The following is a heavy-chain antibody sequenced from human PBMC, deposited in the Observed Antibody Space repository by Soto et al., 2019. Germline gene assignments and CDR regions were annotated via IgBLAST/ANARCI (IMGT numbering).Heavy chain of an antibody. CDR2: IWYDGSNK. CDR3: ARDHGSSGFYYYYGMDV. V-gene: IGHV3-33*01. D-gene: IGHD6-19*01. Sequence: XGSLRLSCAASGFTFSSYGMHWVRQAPGKGLEWVAVIWYDGSNKYYADSVKGRFTISRDNSKNTLYLQMNSLRAEDTAVYYCARDHGSSGFYYYYGMDVWGQGTTVTVSS. CDR1: GFTFSSYG. J-gene: IGHJ6*02.